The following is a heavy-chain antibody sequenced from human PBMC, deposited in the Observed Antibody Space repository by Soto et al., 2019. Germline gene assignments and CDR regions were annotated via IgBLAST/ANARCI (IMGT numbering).Heavy chain of an antibody. CDR2: IYYSGST. J-gene: IGHJ4*02. V-gene: IGHV4-31*03. CDR3: ARSPEATVPAFDY. Sequence: QVQLQESGPGLVKPSQTLSLTCTVSGGSISSGGYYWSWIRHHPGKGLEWFGYIYYSGSTYYNPSLRSRVSISVDTSKNQFSLKLSSVTAADTAVYYCARSPEATVPAFDYWGQGTLVTVSS. D-gene: IGHD4-17*01. CDR1: GGSISSGGYY.